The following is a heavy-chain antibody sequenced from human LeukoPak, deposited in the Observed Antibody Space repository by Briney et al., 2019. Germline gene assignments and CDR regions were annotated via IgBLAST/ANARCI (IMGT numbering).Heavy chain of an antibody. V-gene: IGHV3-33*01. J-gene: IGHJ5*02. CDR3: AREGPGVSSCIQYNWFDP. Sequence: SGGSLRLSCAASGFTFGDYGMHWVRQAPGKGLEWVAVIWYDGSNKYYAESVRGRFTISRDNSKKTLYLQMNSLRVEDSALYYCAREGPGVSSCIQYNWFDPWGQGTLVTVSS. CDR1: GFTFGDYG. D-gene: IGHD3-16*02. CDR2: IWYDGSNK.